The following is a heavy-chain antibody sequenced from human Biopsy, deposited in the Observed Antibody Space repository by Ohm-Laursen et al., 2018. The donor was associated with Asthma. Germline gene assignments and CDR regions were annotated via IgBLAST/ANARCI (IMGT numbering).Heavy chain of an antibody. J-gene: IGHJ4*02. CDR3: GRDMGGFGSGWFPVEF. V-gene: IGHV3-20*01. CDR2: INWNGGST. Sequence: SLRLSRTASGFTLDDYGMSWVRQAPGKGLDWVSGINWNGGSTGYADSVKGRFTISRDNAKNSLYLQMNSLRAEDTALYHCGRDMGGFGSGWFPVEFWGQGTLVTVSS. CDR1: GFTLDDYG. D-gene: IGHD6-19*01.